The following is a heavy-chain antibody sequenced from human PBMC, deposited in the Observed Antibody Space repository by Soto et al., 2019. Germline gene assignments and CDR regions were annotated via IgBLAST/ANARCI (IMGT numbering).Heavy chain of an antibody. CDR2: ITDSGAAS. Sequence: PGGSLRLSCTASGFTFNKYAMSWVRQAPGKGLEWVSAITDSGAASHYADSVKGRFTVSRDNSKNTLYLQMNSLRAEDTAVYYCAKNTMVRGVITHWGQGTLVTVSS. V-gene: IGHV3-23*01. J-gene: IGHJ4*02. CDR3: AKNTMVRGVITH. CDR1: GFTFNKYA. D-gene: IGHD3-10*01.